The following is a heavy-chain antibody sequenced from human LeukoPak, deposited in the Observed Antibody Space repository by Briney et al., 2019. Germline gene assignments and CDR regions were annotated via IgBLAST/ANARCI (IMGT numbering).Heavy chain of an antibody. Sequence: PGGSLRLSCAASGFTFTMFGMNWVRQAPGKGLEWVSYIDARSGIVYYADSVQGRFTISRDDAKDSVFLQMNSLRVDDTAANYCARTYDFGRGPPGDAFDNWGQGTLVTVPS. V-gene: IGHV3-48*01. J-gene: IGHJ3*02. CDR1: GFTFTMFG. D-gene: IGHD3-3*01. CDR3: ARTYDFGRGPPGDAFDN. CDR2: IDARSGIV.